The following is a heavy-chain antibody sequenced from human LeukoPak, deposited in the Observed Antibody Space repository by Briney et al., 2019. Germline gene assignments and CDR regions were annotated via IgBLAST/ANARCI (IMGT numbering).Heavy chain of an antibody. V-gene: IGHV4-30-4*08. CDR3: ARGYCSSTSCYPMNV. Sequence: SETLSLTCTVSGGSISSYYWSWIRQPPGKGLEWIGYIYYSGSTYYNPSLKSRVTISVDTSKNQFSLKLSSVTAADTAVYYCARGYCSSTSCYPMNVWGQGTTVTVSS. D-gene: IGHD2-2*01. CDR2: IYYSGST. J-gene: IGHJ6*02. CDR1: GGSISSYY.